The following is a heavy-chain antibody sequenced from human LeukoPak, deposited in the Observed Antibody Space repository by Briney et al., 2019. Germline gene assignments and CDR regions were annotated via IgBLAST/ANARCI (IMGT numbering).Heavy chain of an antibody. CDR1: GGSFSGYY. CDR3: ARVILYGSGSSFDY. Sequence: SETLSPTCAVYGGSFSGYYWSWIRQPPGKGLEWIGEINHSGSTNYNPSLKSRVTISVDTSKNQFSLKLSSVTAADTAVYYCARVILYGSGSSFDYWGQGTLVTVSS. CDR2: INHSGST. V-gene: IGHV4-34*01. J-gene: IGHJ4*02. D-gene: IGHD3-10*01.